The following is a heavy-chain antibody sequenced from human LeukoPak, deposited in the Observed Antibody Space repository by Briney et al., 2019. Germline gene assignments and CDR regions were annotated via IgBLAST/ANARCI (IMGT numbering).Heavy chain of an antibody. CDR1: GYTFTDYY. Sequence: GASVKVSCKASGYTFTDYYMHWVRQAPGQGFEWMGWINPNSGGANYAQKFQGRVTVTRDTSISTAYMELSSLRSDDTAVYYCSRGGDMDVWGKGTTVTVSS. CDR2: INPNSGGA. V-gene: IGHV1-2*02. CDR3: SRGGDMDV. D-gene: IGHD3-10*01. J-gene: IGHJ6*03.